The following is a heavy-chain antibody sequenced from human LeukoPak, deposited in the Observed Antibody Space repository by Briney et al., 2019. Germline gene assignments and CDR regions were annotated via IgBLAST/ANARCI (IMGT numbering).Heavy chain of an antibody. CDR3: SRDTYHSAWYPWYFDN. D-gene: IGHD6-19*01. CDR1: GFIFDDYV. CDR2: INWNGGTT. J-gene: IGHJ4*02. V-gene: IGHV3-20*01. Sequence: GGSLRLSCAASGFIFDDYVMAWVRQAPGKGLEWVADINWNGGTTNYADSVQGRFTISRDNAKNFLYLQMNSLRAEDTAVYHCSRDTYHSAWYPWYFDNGGPGTLVTVSS.